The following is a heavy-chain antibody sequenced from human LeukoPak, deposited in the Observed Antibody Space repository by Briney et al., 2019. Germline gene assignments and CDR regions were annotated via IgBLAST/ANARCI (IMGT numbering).Heavy chain of an antibody. D-gene: IGHD6-19*01. Sequence: GGSLRLSCAASGFSFSSFGMHWVRQAPGKGLEWVAVISYDGNKKYYGDYVKGRFTISRDNSMNTLYLKMNSLRADDTAVYYCSRDPRGIALAGTYDYWGQGILVTVSS. V-gene: IGHV3-30*03. CDR1: GFSFSSFG. CDR2: ISYDGNKK. CDR3: SRDPRGIALAGTYDY. J-gene: IGHJ4*02.